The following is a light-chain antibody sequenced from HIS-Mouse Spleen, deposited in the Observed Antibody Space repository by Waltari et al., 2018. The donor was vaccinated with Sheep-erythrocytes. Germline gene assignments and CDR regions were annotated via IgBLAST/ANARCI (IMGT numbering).Light chain of an antibody. CDR1: SRDVGCYNS. CDR2: DVS. CDR3: CSYAGSYNHV. Sequence: QSALTQPRSVSGSPGQSVTISCPGTSRDVGCYNSVSWYQQHPGKAPKLMIYDVSKRPSGVPDRFSGSKSGNTASLTISGLQAEDEADYYCCSYAGSYNHVFATGTKVTVL. V-gene: IGLV2-11*01. J-gene: IGLJ1*01.